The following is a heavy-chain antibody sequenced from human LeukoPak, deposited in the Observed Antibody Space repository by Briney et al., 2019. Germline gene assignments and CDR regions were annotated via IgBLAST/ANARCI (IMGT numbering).Heavy chain of an antibody. CDR2: ISGGSEFI. J-gene: IGHJ4*02. Sequence: PGGSLRLSCVASGFTLSHSAMSWVRQAPGKGLEWVPAISGGSEFIYYADSVKGRFTISRDNSKNTLYLQMNSLRAEDTAVYYCRGGGVFKDFDYWGQGTLVTVSS. CDR3: RGGGVFKDFDY. D-gene: IGHD3-10*01. V-gene: IGHV3-23*01. CDR1: GFTLSHSA.